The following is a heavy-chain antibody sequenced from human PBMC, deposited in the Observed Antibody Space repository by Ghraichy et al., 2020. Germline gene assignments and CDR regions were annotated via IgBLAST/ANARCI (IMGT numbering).Heavy chain of an antibody. CDR3: ASFRGSGYYRDY. D-gene: IGHD3-22*01. V-gene: IGHV4-39*07. CDR1: GGSISSSSYY. CDR2: IYYSGST. Sequence: SETLSLTCTVSGGSISSSSYYWGWIRQPPGKGLEWIGSIYYSGSTYYNPSLKSRVTISVDTSKNQFSLKLSSVTAADTAVYYCASFRGSGYYRDYWGQGTLVTVSS. J-gene: IGHJ4*02.